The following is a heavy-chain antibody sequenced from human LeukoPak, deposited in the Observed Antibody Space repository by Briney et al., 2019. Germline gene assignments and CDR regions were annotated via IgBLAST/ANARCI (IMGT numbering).Heavy chain of an antibody. CDR2: ISAYNGNT. J-gene: IGHJ4*02. D-gene: IGHD6-19*01. V-gene: IGHV1-18*01. Sequence: GASVKVSCKASGYTFTSYGISWVRQAPGQGLEWMGWISAYNGNTNYAQKLQGRVTMTTDTSTSTAYKELRSLRSDDTAVYYCARARSGPQFDYWGQGTLVTVSS. CDR1: GYTFTSYG. CDR3: ARARSGPQFDY.